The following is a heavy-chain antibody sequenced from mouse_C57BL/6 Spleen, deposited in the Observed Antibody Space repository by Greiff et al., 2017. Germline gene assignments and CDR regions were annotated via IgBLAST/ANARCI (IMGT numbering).Heavy chain of an antibody. V-gene: IGHV3-6*01. CDR1: GYSITSGYY. J-gene: IGHJ3*01. CDR3: ARDYGSSPEAWFAY. D-gene: IGHD1-1*01. CDR2: ISYDGSN. Sequence: EVKVEESGPGLVKPSQSLSLTCSVTGYSITSGYYWNWIRQFPGNKLEWMGYISYDGSNNYNPSLKNRISITRDTSKNQFFLKLNSVTTEDTATYYCARDYGSSPEAWFAYWGQGTLVTVSA.